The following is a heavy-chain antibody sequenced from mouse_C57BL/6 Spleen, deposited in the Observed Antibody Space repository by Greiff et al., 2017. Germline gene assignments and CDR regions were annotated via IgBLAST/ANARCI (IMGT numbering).Heavy chain of an antibody. D-gene: IGHD1-1*01. V-gene: IGHV1-55*01. J-gene: IGHJ1*03. CDR2: IYPGSGST. CDR1: GYTFTSYW. CDR3: ARYYGSSVYWYFDV. Sequence: QVQLQQPGAELVKPGASVKMSCKASGYTFTSYWITWVKQRPGQGLEWIGDIYPGSGSTNYNEKFKSKATLTVDTSSSTAYMQLSSLTSEDSAVYDCARYYGSSVYWYFDVWGTGTTVTVSS.